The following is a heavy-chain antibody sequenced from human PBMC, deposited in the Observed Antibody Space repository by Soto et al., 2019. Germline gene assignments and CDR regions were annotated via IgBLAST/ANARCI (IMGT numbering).Heavy chain of an antibody. CDR3: ARPQGGHRWFDP. V-gene: IGHV4-39*01. CDR2: IYYSGST. J-gene: IGHJ5*02. D-gene: IGHD5-12*01. CDR1: GGSISSSSYY. Sequence: LSLTCTVSGGSISSSSYYWGWIRQPPGKGLEWIGSIYYSGSTYYNPSLKSRVTISVDTSKNQFSLKLSSVTAADTAVYYFARPQGGHRWFDPWGQGTLVTVSS.